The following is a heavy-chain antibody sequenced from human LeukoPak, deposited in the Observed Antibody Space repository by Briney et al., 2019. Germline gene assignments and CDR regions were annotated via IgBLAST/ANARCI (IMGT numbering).Heavy chain of an antibody. CDR1: GFTFSSYS. V-gene: IGHV3-48*01. Sequence: GGSLRLSCAASGFTFSSYSMNWVRQAPGKGLEWVSYISSSSSTIYYADSVKGRFTISRDNAKNSLYLQMNSLRAEDTAVYYCARDYDWYLDLWGRGTLVTVSS. J-gene: IGHJ2*01. CDR3: ARDYDWYLDL. CDR2: ISSSSSTI. D-gene: IGHD5-12*01.